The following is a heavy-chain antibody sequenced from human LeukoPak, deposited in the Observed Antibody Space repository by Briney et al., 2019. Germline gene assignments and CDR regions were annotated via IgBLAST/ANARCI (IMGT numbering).Heavy chain of an antibody. CDR2: ISAYNGNT. Sequence: GASVKVSCKASGYTFTSYGIIWVRQAPGQGLEWMGWISAYNGNTNYAQKLQGRVTMTTDTSTSTAYMELRSLRSDDTAVYYCAREGDYDSSGYSIDYWGQGTLVTVSS. J-gene: IGHJ4*02. CDR1: GYTFTSYG. CDR3: AREGDYDSSGYSIDY. D-gene: IGHD3-22*01. V-gene: IGHV1-18*01.